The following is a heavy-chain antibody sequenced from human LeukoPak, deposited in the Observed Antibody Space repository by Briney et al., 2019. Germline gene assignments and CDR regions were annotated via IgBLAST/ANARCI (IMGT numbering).Heavy chain of an antibody. CDR1: GGSFSVYY. J-gene: IGHJ6*02. V-gene: IGHV4-34*01. CDR3: ASTYYDFWSGYSYGMDV. CDR2: INHSGST. D-gene: IGHD3-3*01. Sequence: SETLSLTCAVYGGSFSVYYWSWIRQPPGKGLEWIGEINHSGSTNYNPSLKSRVTISVDTSKNQFSLKLSSVTAADTAVYYCASTYYDFWSGYSYGMDVWGQGTTVTVSS.